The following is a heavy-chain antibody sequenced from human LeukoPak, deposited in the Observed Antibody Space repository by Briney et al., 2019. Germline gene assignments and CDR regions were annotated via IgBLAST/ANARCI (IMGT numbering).Heavy chain of an antibody. Sequence: ETLSLTCAVYGGSFSGYYWSWIRQPPGKGLEWIGEINHSGSTNYNPSLKSRVTISVDTSKNQFSLKLSSVTAADTAVYYCARGTAIRPFYYYYYMDVWGKGTTVTVSS. CDR3: ARGTAIRPFYYYYYMDV. V-gene: IGHV4-34*01. CDR2: INHSGST. J-gene: IGHJ6*03. CDR1: GGSFSGYY.